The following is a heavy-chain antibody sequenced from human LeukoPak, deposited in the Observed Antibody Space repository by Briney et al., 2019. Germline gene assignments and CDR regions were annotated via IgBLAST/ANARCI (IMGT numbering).Heavy chain of an antibody. CDR1: GDSINSYF. CDR2: IYGSGSA. Sequence: SETLFLTCSVSGDSINSYFWSWIRQPAGKGLEWIGRIYGSGSASYNPSLKSRVTLSVDTSRNLFFLNLTSVTAADTAVYFCAREGDVAAASRGLSYWGQGTLVTVSS. CDR3: AREGDVAAASRGLSY. D-gene: IGHD6-13*01. J-gene: IGHJ4*02. V-gene: IGHV4-4*07.